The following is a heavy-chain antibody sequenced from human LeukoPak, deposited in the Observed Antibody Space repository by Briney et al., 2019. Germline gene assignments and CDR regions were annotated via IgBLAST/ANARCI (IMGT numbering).Heavy chain of an antibody. CDR3: ARDYSRGHSYGADY. CDR2: INPNSGGT. Sequence: ASVKVSCKASGYRFTDYYMHWVRQAPGQGLEWMGRINPNSGGTNYAQKFQGRVTMTRDTSISTAYMELSRLRFDDTAVFYCARDYSRGHSYGADYWGQGTLVTASS. V-gene: IGHV1-2*06. D-gene: IGHD5-18*01. CDR1: GYRFTDYY. J-gene: IGHJ4*02.